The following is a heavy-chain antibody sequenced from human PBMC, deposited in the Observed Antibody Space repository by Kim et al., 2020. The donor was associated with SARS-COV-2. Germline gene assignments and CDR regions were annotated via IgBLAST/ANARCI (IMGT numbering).Heavy chain of an antibody. CDR2: MYISGTT. V-gene: IGHV4-4*07. Sequence: SETLSLTCTVSGASISSNYWTWIRQPAGKGLEWIGRMYISGTTNYNPSLKGRVTISLDTSKNQFSLKLTSVTAADTAVYYCARAATSPRRPIVYWGQG. J-gene: IGHJ4*02. CDR1: GASISSNY. CDR3: ARAATSPRRPIVY. D-gene: IGHD3-16*02.